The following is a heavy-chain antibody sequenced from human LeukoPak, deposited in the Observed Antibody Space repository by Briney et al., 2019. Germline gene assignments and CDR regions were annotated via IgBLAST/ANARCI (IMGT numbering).Heavy chain of an antibody. CDR2: ISSSGSTI. Sequence: GGSLRLSCAASGFTFSSYETNWVRQAPGKGLEWVSYISSSGSTIYYADSVKGRFTISRDNAKNSLYLQMNSLRAEDTAVYYCARRYSSGWSYYYYYGMDVWGQGTTVTVSS. V-gene: IGHV3-48*03. J-gene: IGHJ6*02. CDR1: GFTFSSYE. CDR3: ARRYSSGWSYYYYYGMDV. D-gene: IGHD6-19*01.